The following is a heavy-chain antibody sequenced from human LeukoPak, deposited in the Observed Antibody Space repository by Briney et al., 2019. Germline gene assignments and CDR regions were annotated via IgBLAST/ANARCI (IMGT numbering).Heavy chain of an antibody. Sequence: SGPTLVNPTQTLTLTCTFSGFSLSSSGVGVGWIRQPPGMALEWLAFIYWDDDKRYSPSLKRRLTITKDTSKNQVVLTMTNMDPVDTATYYCAQIRCSGGSCYSAWVFDCWGQGTLVTVSS. D-gene: IGHD2-15*01. J-gene: IGHJ4*02. CDR3: AQIRCSGGSCYSAWVFDC. V-gene: IGHV2-5*02. CDR1: GFSLSSSGVG. CDR2: IYWDDDK.